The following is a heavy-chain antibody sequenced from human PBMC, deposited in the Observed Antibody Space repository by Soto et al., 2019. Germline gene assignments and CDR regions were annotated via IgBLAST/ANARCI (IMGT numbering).Heavy chain of an antibody. D-gene: IGHD3-10*01. V-gene: IGHV1-8*01. J-gene: IGHJ3*02. Sequence: QVQLVQSGAEVKKPGASVKVSCKASGYTFTSYDINWVRRATGQGLEWMGWTNPNSGNTGYAQKFQGRVTMTRNTSITTAYMELSSLTSEDTAVYYCATTSLGDSAEVDAFEIWGQGTMVTVSS. CDR2: TNPNSGNT. CDR3: ATTSLGDSAEVDAFEI. CDR1: GYTFTSYD.